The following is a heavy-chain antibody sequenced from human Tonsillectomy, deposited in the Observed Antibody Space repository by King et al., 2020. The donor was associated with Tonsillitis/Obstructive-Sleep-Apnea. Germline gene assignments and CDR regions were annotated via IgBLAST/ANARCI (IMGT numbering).Heavy chain of an antibody. D-gene: IGHD1-1*01. CDR3: TRDAGELERSFGY. CDR1: GFIFGDFV. CDR2: IRSKAYGGTT. J-gene: IGHJ4*02. V-gene: IGHV3-49*05. Sequence: VQLVESGGGLVKPGRSLRLSCTASGFIFGDFVMSWFRQAPGKGLEGISFIRSKAYGGTTDYAASVKGRFPISRDDSKSIAYLQMNSLKTEDTGVDYCTRDAGELERSFGYWGQGTLVTVSS.